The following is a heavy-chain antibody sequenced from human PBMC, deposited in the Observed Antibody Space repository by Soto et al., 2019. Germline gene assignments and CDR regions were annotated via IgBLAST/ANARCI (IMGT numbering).Heavy chain of an antibody. D-gene: IGHD2-2*01. CDR1: GGTFSSYA. V-gene: IGHV1-69*01. CDR2: IIPIFGTA. CDR3: ARGIRGPAAICNWFDP. Sequence: QVQLVQSGAEVKKPGSSVKVSCKASGGTFSSYAISWVRQAPGQGLEWMGGIIPIFGTANYAQKFQGRVKITADESTSTAYMELGSLRSEDTAVYYCARGIRGPAAICNWFDPWGQGTLVTVSS. J-gene: IGHJ5*02.